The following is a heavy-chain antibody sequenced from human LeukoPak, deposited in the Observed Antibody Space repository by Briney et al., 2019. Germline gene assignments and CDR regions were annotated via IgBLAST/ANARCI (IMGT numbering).Heavy chain of an antibody. CDR3: ARDVDPGIAVAGSFDY. Sequence: PGGSLRLSCAASGFTFSSYAMHWVRQAPGKGLEWVAVMSYDGSNKYYADSVKGRFTISRDNSKNTLYLQMNSLRAEDTAVYYCARDVDPGIAVAGSFDYWGQGTLVTVSS. CDR1: GFTFSSYA. D-gene: IGHD6-19*01. CDR2: MSYDGSNK. J-gene: IGHJ4*02. V-gene: IGHV3-30-3*01.